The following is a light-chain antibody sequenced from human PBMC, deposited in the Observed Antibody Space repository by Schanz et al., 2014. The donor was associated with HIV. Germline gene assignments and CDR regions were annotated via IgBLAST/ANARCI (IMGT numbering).Light chain of an antibody. CDR3: SSFAGSNIPWV. Sequence: QSALTQPASVSGAPGQAITISCTGTSSDVGSYNLVSWYQQYPGKAPKLMIYEISKWPSGVPDRFSGSKSGDTASLTVSGLQPEDEADYYCSSFAGSNIPWVFGGGTKVTVL. J-gene: IGLJ3*02. V-gene: IGLV2-14*02. CDR2: EIS. CDR1: SSDVGSYNL.